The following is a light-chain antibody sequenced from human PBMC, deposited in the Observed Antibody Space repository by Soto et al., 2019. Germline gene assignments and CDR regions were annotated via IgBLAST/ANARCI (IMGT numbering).Light chain of an antibody. CDR3: QQYITWGP. J-gene: IGKJ1*01. CDR2: GAS. V-gene: IGKV3-15*01. CDR1: QSVSSN. Sequence: EIVMTQSPATLSVSPGERATLSCRASQSVSSNLAWYQKRPGQAPRLLIYGASTRAPDIPARFSGSGSGAEFTLTISSLQSEDCAVYSCQQYITWGPFGQVP.